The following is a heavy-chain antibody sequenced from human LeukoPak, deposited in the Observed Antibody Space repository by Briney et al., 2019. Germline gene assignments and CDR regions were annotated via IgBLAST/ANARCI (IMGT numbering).Heavy chain of an antibody. CDR3: AFQTRNWFDP. V-gene: IGHV3-7*01. Sequence: GGSLRLSCAASGFFFSNYWMSWVRQAQGKGLEWVANINLDGNGRFYVDSVKGRFTISRDNAKNSLYLQMNSLRAEDTAVYYCAFQTRNWFDPWGQGTLVTVSS. CDR1: GFFFSNYW. CDR2: INLDGNGR. J-gene: IGHJ5*02.